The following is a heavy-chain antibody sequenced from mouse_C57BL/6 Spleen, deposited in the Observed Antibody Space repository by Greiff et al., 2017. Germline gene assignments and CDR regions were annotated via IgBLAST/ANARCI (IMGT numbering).Heavy chain of an antibody. CDR3: ACDYYGSRWYFDV. CDR2: IDPANGNT. V-gene: IGHV14-3*01. J-gene: IGHJ1*03. D-gene: IGHD1-1*01. Sequence: DVKLVESVAELVRPGASVKLSCTASGFNIKNTYMHWVKQRPEQGLEWIGRIDPANGNTKYAPKFQGKATITADTSSNTAYLQLSSLTSEDTAIYYCACDYYGSRWYFDVWGTGTTVTVSS. CDR1: GFNIKNTY.